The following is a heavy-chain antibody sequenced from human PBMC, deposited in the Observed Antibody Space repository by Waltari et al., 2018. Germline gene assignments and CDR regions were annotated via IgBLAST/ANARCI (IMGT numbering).Heavy chain of an antibody. J-gene: IGHJ4*02. CDR1: GFSFGSGA. D-gene: IGHD1-20*01. V-gene: IGHV3-23*01. Sequence: EVQLLESGGDFVQPGGSLRLSCAISGFSFGSGAINWVRQAPGTGLEGVAAISVSDDTYYALSVNGRFTISRDTSRNTVYLHMNGLRTEDTAVYYCAKPFYNWDDPLDSWGQGTLVTVSS. CDR3: AKPFYNWDDPLDS. CDR2: ISVSDDT.